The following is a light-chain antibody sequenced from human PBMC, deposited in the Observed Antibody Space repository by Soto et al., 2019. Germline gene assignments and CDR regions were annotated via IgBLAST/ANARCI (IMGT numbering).Light chain of an antibody. CDR3: QQYYGYPRT. CDR1: PGIRSG. V-gene: IGKV1-17*01. J-gene: IGKJ1*01. CDR2: GTF. Sequence: DIQITQSPSSLSASVGDRVTIACRASPGIRSGLGWYQQRAGKAPKRLIYGTFNLHSGVPSRFSGSRSGTDFTLTISRLQSEDFATYYCQQYYGYPRTFGQGTRWIS.